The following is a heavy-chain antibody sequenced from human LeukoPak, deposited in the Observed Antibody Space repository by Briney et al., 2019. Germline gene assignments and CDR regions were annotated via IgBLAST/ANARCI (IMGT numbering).Heavy chain of an antibody. J-gene: IGHJ4*02. CDR3: ARRGGLTGGVIVPFDY. Sequence: GGSLRLSCAASGFTVSSNYMSWVRQAPGKGLEWVSVIYSGGSTYYADSVKGRFTISRDNSKNTLYLQMNSLRAEDTAVYYCARRGGLTGGVIVPFDYWGQGTLVTVSS. D-gene: IGHD3-16*02. CDR1: GFTVSSNY. CDR2: IYSGGST. V-gene: IGHV3-53*01.